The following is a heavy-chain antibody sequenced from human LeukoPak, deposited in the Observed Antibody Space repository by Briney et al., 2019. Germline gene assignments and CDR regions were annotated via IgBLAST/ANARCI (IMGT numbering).Heavy chain of an antibody. CDR1: GFTFSSYA. D-gene: IGHD6-6*01. CDR2: ISGSDT. V-gene: IGHV3-23*01. CDR3: AKGGQLVPYYYYGMDV. J-gene: IGHJ6*02. Sequence: GGSLRLSCAASGFTFSSYAMSWVRQAPGKGLEWVSSISGSDTYSANSVKGRFTISRDISRNTLYLQMNSLRAEDTAVYYCAKGGQLVPYYYYGMDVWGQGTTVTVSS.